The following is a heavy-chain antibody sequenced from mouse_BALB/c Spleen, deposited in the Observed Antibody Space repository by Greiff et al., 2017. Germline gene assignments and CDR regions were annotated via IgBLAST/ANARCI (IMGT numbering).Heavy chain of an antibody. D-gene: IGHD2-4*01. J-gene: IGHJ2*01. CDR1: GYAFSSYW. CDR2: IYPGDGDT. V-gene: IGHV1-80*01. CDR3: AKDDYSDY. Sequence: VKLMESGAELVRPGSSVKISCKASGYAFSSYWMNWVKQRPGQGLEWIGQIYPGDGDTNYNGKFKGKATLTADKSSSTAYMQLSSLTSEDSAVYFCAKDDYSDYWGQGTTLTVSS.